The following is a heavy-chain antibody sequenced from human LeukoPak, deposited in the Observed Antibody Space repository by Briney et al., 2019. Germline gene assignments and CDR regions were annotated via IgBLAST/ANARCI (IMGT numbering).Heavy chain of an antibody. V-gene: IGHV1-69*05. J-gene: IGHJ5*02. Sequence: SVKVSCKASGGTFSSYAISWVRQAPGQGLEWMGGIIPIFGTANYAQKFQGRVTITTDESTSTAYMELSSLRSEDTAVYYCARIRQGANWFDPWGQGTLVTVSS. D-gene: IGHD1-26*01. CDR2: IIPIFGTA. CDR3: ARIRQGANWFDP. CDR1: GGTFSSYA.